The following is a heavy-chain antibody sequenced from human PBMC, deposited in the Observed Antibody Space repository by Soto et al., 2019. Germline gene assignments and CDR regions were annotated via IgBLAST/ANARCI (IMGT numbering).Heavy chain of an antibody. CDR3: ARPTYYDFSGMDV. D-gene: IGHD3-3*01. CDR1: GYTFITCG. V-gene: IGHV1-18*01. Sequence: QVQLVQSGAEVKKPGASVKVSCKASGYTFITCGISWVRQGPGQGLEWMGWISTYNGNTNYAQKLQGRVTMTTDTSTSTDYMELRGLRSDDTAVYYCARPTYYDFSGMDVWGQGTTVTVSS. CDR2: ISTYNGNT. J-gene: IGHJ6*02.